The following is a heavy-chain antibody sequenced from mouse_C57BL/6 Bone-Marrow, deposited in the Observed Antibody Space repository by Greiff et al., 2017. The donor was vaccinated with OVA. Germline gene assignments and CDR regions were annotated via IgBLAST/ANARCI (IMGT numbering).Heavy chain of an antibody. CDR2: ISNGGGST. V-gene: IGHV5-12*01. D-gene: IGHD1-1*01. Sequence: EVQLVESGGGLVQPGGSLKLSCAASGFTFSDYYMYWVRQTPEKRLEWVAYISNGGGSTYYPDTVKGRFTISRDNAKNTLYLQMSRLKSEDTAMYYCARRPYYYGSSLYAMDYWGQGTSVTVSS. J-gene: IGHJ4*01. CDR3: ARRPYYYGSSLYAMDY. CDR1: GFTFSDYY.